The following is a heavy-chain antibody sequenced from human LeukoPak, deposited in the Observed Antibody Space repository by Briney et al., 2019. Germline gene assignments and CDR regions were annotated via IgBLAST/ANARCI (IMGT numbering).Heavy chain of an antibody. V-gene: IGHV3-30*02. J-gene: IGHJ4*02. CDR2: IWYDGSNK. D-gene: IGHD3-22*01. CDR1: GFTFSSYG. CDR3: AKNRDSSGYFYFDY. Sequence: GGSLRLSCAASGFTFSSYGMHWVRQAPGKGLEWVAVIWYDGSNKYYADSVKGRFTISRDNSKNTLYLQMNSLRAEDTAVYYCAKNRDSSGYFYFDYWGQGTLVTVSS.